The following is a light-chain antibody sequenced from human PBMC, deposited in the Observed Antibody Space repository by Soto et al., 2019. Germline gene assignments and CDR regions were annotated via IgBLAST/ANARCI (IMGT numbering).Light chain of an antibody. CDR1: QYIHNY. CDR3: QQSNNYPWT. J-gene: IGKJ1*01. CDR2: EAA. V-gene: IGKV1-5*03. Sequence: DIQMTQSPSTLSASVGDRVTITCRASQYIHNYLAWYQQKPGEAPKLLIYEAANLEGGVPSRFSGSGTGTAFTLTISSLQPDDLATYDGQQSNNYPWTFGQGTRVEI.